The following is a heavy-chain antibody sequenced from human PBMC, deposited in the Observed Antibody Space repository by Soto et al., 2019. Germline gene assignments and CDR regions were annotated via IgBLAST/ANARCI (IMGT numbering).Heavy chain of an antibody. CDR1: GFTFSTHW. Sequence: PGGSLRLSCAASGFTFSTHWMHWVRQVPEKGLVWVSRISGDGSQTTYADSVRGRLTISRDNAKNTLYLQMNNLRVEDTAVYYGAGHSPHDSTVAGDYWGQGTLVTVSS. J-gene: IGHJ4*02. CDR2: ISGDGSQT. V-gene: IGHV3-74*01. D-gene: IGHD3-22*01. CDR3: AGHSPHDSTVAGDY.